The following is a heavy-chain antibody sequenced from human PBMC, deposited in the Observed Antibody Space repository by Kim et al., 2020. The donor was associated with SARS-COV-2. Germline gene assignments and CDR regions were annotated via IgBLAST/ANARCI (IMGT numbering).Heavy chain of an antibody. CDR2: IYPGDSDT. Sequence: GESLKISCKGSGYSFTSYWIGWVRQMPGTGLEWMGIIYPGDSDTSYSPSFQGQVTISADMSISTAYLPWSSLKAPDTAMYYCASADDSSGYYPDYWGQGTLVTVSS. D-gene: IGHD3-22*01. CDR1: GYSFTSYW. J-gene: IGHJ4*02. CDR3: ASADDSSGYYPDY. V-gene: IGHV5-51*01.